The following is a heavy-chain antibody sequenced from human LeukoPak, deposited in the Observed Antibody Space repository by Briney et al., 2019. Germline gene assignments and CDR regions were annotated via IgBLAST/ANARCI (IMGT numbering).Heavy chain of an antibody. CDR1: GGSFSGYY. CDR3: ARDSRGGSPTPFDY. J-gene: IGHJ4*02. CDR2: INHSGST. D-gene: IGHD1-26*01. Sequence: EPSETLSLTCAVYGGSFSGYYWSWIRQPPGKGLEWIGEINHSGSTNYNPSLKSRVTISVDTSKNQFSLKPSSVTAADTAVYYCARDSRGGSPTPFDYWGQGTLVTVSS. V-gene: IGHV4-34*01.